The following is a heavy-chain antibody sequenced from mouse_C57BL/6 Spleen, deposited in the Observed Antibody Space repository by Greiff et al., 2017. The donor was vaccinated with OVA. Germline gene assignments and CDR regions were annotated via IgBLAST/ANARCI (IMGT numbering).Heavy chain of an antibody. CDR2: IDPEDGET. Sequence: EVQLVESGAELVKPGASVKLSCTASGFNIKDYYMHWVKQRTEQGLEWIGRIDPEDGETKYAPNFKSKATITADTSSNTAYLQLSSLTSEDTAVYYCARGYSNYCDYWGQGTTLTVSS. D-gene: IGHD2-5*01. J-gene: IGHJ2*01. CDR1: GFNIKDYY. CDR3: ARGYSNYCDY. V-gene: IGHV14-2*01.